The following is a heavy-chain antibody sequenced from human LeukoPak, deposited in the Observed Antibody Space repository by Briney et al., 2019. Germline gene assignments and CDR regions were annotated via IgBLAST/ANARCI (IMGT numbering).Heavy chain of an antibody. V-gene: IGHV2-70*11. CDR3: SRTTYSSDSGGYTPGYFDF. J-gene: IGHJ4*02. CDR1: GFSLTTTGMC. CDR2: IDWDGDK. Sequence: SGPALVKPKQTLTLTCAFSGFSLTTTGMCVSWIRQPPGKALEWLARIDWDGDKYYSTSLKTNLTISKDTSKNQVVLIMNNVDPVDTATYYCSRTTYSSDSGGYTPGYFDFWGQGTRVTVSS. D-gene: IGHD3-22*01.